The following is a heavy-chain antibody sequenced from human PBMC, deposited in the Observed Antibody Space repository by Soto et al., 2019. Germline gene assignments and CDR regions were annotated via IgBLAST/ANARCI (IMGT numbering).Heavy chain of an antibody. J-gene: IGHJ6*02. V-gene: IGHV4-59*12. CDR3: AATVTIELKVWIGMDV. CDR2: IYYSGST. CDR1: GGSISSYY. D-gene: IGHD4-4*01. Sequence: PSETLSLTCTVSGGSISSYYWSWIRPPPGKGLEWIGYIYYSGSTNYNPSLKSRVTISVDTSKNQFSLKLSSVTAADTAVYYCAATVTIELKVWIGMDVWGQGTTVTVSS.